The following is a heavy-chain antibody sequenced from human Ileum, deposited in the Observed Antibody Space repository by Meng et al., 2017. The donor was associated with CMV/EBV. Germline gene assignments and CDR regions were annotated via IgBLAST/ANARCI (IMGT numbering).Heavy chain of an antibody. J-gene: IGHJ6*02. D-gene: IGHD1-1*01. CDR3: AGKSGRPNGMDV. CDR2: IYCAGTT. V-gene: IGHV3-53*01. CDR1: TLSVSENY. Sequence: GESLKISCAASTLSVSENYINRVRQAPGKGLEWVSVIYCAGTTYYADSVKGRFTISSDNSKNTVFLQMNSLRGENTAVYYCAGKSGRPNGMDVWGQGTTVTVSS.